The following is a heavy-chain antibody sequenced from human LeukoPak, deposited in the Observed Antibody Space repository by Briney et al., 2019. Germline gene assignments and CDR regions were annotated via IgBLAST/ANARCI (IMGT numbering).Heavy chain of an antibody. D-gene: IGHD6-19*01. J-gene: IGHJ4*02. Sequence: SETLSLTCTVSGASISSRSYHWGWLRQPPGKGLEWIGSIYYTGSTYYTPSLKSRPTLSVDTSKNQFSLRLSSVTAADTAVYYCARGSGWSLGYWGQGTLVTVSS. V-gene: IGHV4-39*01. CDR2: IYYTGST. CDR3: ARGSGWSLGY. CDR1: GASISSRSYH.